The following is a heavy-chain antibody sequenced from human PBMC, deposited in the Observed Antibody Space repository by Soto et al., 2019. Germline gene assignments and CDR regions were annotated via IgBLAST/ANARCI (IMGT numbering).Heavy chain of an antibody. Sequence: GALRVSCAAPGFTFTDYALSWVRHAPGKGLEWVATISGIGGSTYLADSVKGRLSISRDNSQNTVSLLMNSLRAEDTAVYFCARGSSGYISSWSYFDYWGWGTLVPVSS. CDR3: ARGSSGYISSWSYFDY. CDR1: GFTFTDYA. CDR2: ISGIGGST. D-gene: IGHD6-13*01. V-gene: IGHV3-23*01. J-gene: IGHJ4*02.